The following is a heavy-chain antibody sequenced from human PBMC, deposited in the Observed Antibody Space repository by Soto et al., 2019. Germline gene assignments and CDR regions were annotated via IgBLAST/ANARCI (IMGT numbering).Heavy chain of an antibody. CDR3: ARSQGSSTSLEIYYYYCYGMDV. CDR2: IIPISDTT. Sequence: QEQLVQSGAEVKKPGSSVKVSCKASGGTFSSYAISWVRQAPGQGLEWMGGIIPISDTTNYAQKFQGRVTITADESTSTAYMELSSLRSEDTAVYYCARSQGSSTSLEIYYYYCYGMDVWGQGTKVTVSS. V-gene: IGHV1-69*01. CDR1: GGTFSSYA. D-gene: IGHD2-2*01. J-gene: IGHJ6*02.